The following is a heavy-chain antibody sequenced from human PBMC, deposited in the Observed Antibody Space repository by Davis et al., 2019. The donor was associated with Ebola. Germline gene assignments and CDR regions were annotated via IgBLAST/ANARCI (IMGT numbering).Heavy chain of an antibody. Sequence: ASVKVSCKASGYTFTNYGITWVRQAPGQGLEWMGWINPHNGNTNYAQKFQGRVTMTRDTSTSTVYMELSSLRSEDTAVYYCARDGLLWFGELLLSWYFDYWGQGTLVTVSS. CDR1: GYTFTNYG. J-gene: IGHJ4*02. D-gene: IGHD3-10*01. V-gene: IGHV1-18*04. CDR3: ARDGLLWFGELLLSWYFDY. CDR2: INPHNGNT.